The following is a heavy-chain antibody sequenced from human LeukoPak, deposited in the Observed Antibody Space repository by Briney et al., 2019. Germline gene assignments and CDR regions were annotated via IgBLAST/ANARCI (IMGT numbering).Heavy chain of an antibody. CDR2: ISYDGSSK. J-gene: IGHJ6*02. CDR1: GFTFSSYA. CDR3: AKGQTPYYYYYYGMDV. V-gene: IGHV3-30-3*01. Sequence: GGSLRLSCAASGFTFSSYAMHWVRQAPGKGLEWVAVISYDGSSKYYADSVKGRFTISRDNSKNTLYLQMNSLRAEDTAVYYCAKGQTPYYYYYYGMDVWGQGTTVTVSS.